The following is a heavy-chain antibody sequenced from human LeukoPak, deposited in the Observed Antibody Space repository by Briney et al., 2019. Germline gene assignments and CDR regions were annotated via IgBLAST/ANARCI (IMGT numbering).Heavy chain of an antibody. CDR2: IYYSGST. CDR3: ASLYCSSTSCYLFH. CDR1: GGSISSYY. D-gene: IGHD2-2*01. V-gene: IGHV4-59*08. J-gene: IGHJ4*02. Sequence: SETLSLTCTVSGGSISSYYWSWIRQTPGKGLEWIGYIYYSGSTNYNPSLKSRVNISVDTSKNQFSLKLSSVTAADTALYYCASLYCSSTSCYLFHWGQGTLVAVSS.